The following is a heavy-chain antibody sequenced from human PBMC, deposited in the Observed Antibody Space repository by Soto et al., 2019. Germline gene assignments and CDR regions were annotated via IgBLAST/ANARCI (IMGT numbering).Heavy chain of an antibody. CDR3: GGSTRHYSYGIYV. CDR2: IIPIFGTA. V-gene: IGHV1-69*01. D-gene: IGHD2-2*01. J-gene: IGHJ6*01. CDR1: GGTFSSYA. Sequence: QVQLVQSGAEVKKPGSSVKVSCKASGGTFSSYAISWVRQAPGQGLEWMGGIIPIFGTAIYAQKFQGRVTITADESTSTAYMELSSLISDDTAVDYCGGSTRHYSYGIYVWGQGSTVTVS.